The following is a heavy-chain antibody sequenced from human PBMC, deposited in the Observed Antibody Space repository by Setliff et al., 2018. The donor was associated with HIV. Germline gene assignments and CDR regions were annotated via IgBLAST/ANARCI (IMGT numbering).Heavy chain of an antibody. CDR1: GFSFSGSA. V-gene: IGHV3-73*01. J-gene: IGHJ3*02. D-gene: IGHD3-22*01. CDR2: MRSKAKNYAT. Sequence: PGGSLRLSCAASGFSFSGSAMHWVRQASGKGLEWVGRMRSKAKNYATAYAASVKGRFTISRDNAKNSLYLQMNSLRGEDTALYYCTRDLGYDSFDIWGQGTMVTVSS. CDR3: TRDLGYDSFDI.